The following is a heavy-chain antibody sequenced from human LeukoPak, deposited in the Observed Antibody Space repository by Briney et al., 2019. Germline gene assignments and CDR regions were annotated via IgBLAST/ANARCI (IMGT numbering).Heavy chain of an antibody. CDR2: MNPNSGNT. CDR1: GYTFTSYD. CDR3: AKDSGYCSGGSCYPYYFDY. V-gene: IGHV1-8*01. Sequence: GASVKVSCKASGYTFTSYDINWVRQATGQGLEWMGWMNPNSGNTGYAQKFQGRVTMTRNTSISIAYMELSSLRSEDSAVYYCAKDSGYCSGGSCYPYYFDYWGQGTLVTVSS. D-gene: IGHD2-15*01. J-gene: IGHJ4*02.